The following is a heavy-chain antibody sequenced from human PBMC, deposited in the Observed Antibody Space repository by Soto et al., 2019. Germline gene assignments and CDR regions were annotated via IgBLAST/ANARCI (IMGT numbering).Heavy chain of an antibody. J-gene: IGHJ6*02. V-gene: IGHV3-11*06. CDR2: ISSSSSYT. CDR1: GFTFSDYY. CDR3: ARVLAAYYYYGIDV. Sequence: GGSLRLSCAASGFTFSDYYMSWIRQAPGKRLEWVSYISSSSSYTNYADSVKGRFTISRENAKNSLYLQMNSLRAEDTAVYYCARVLAAYYYYGIDVWGQGTTVTVSS. D-gene: IGHD6-25*01.